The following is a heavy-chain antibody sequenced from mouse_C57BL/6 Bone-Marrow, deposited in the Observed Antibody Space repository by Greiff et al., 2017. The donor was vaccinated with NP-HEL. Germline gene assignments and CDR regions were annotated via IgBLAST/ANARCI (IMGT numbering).Heavy chain of an antibody. D-gene: IGHD1-1*02. J-gene: IGHJ3*01. CDR1: GYTFTDYE. V-gene: IGHV1-15*01. CDR3: TRGGGGALFAY. CDR2: IDPETGGT. Sequence: VKLQESGAELVRPGASVTLSCKASGYTFTDYEMHWVKQTPVHGLEWIGAIDPETGGTAYNQKFKGKAILTADKSSSTAYMELRSLTSEDSAVYYCTRGGGGALFAYWGQGTLVTVSA.